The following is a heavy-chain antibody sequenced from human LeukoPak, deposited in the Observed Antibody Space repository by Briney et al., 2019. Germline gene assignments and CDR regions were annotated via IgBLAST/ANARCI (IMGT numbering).Heavy chain of an antibody. V-gene: IGHV3-23*01. CDR1: GFTFRSYA. J-gene: IGHJ4*02. Sequence: GGSLRLSCAASGFTFRSYAMSWVRQAPGKGLDWVSTITGRGGTTNYADSADSVKGRLTISRDNSKNTLYLQMNSLTAEDTAVYYCAKLRGYTAYDSDYFDYWGQGTLVTVSS. CDR3: AKLRGYTAYDSDYFDY. D-gene: IGHD5-12*01. CDR2: ITGRGGTT.